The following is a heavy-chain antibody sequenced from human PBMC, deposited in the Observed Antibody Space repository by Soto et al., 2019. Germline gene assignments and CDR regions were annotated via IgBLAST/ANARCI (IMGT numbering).Heavy chain of an antibody. Sequence: PSETLSLTCTVSGGSISSRDSYWGWIRQPPGEGLEWIGSFHYSGSTYYNPSLKSRVTISVDTSKNQLSLRVTSVTAADTAVYYCARGFGRSNFDYWGQGTLVTVSS. CDR1: GGSISSRDSY. V-gene: IGHV4-39*01. J-gene: IGHJ4*02. CDR3: ARGFGRSNFDY. CDR2: FHYSGST. D-gene: IGHD3-16*01.